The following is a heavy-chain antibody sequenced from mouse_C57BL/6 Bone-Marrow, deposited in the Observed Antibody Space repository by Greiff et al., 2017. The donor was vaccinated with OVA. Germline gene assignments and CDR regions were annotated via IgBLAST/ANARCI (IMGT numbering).Heavy chain of an antibody. CDR2: ISSGSSTI. CDR3: ARPHDYDGTAPFAY. Sequence: DVKLVESGGGLVQPGGSLKLSCAASGFTFSDYGMHWVRQAPETGLEWVAYISSGSSTIYYADTVKGRFTISRDNAKNTLFLQMTSLRSEDTAMYYCARPHDYDGTAPFAYWGQGTLVTVSA. J-gene: IGHJ3*01. CDR1: GFTFSDYG. V-gene: IGHV5-17*01. D-gene: IGHD2-4*01.